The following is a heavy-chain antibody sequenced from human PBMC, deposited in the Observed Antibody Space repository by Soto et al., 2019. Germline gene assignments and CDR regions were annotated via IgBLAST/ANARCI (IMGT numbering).Heavy chain of an antibody. CDR1: AGSIRSGDYY. Sequence: QVQLQESGPGLVKPSQTLSLTCTVSAGSIRSGDYYWTWIRQPPGKGLEWIGYIDHSGSAYYNPSPKSRATISIDTSHNQFSLKMTSVTAADTAVYYCAGELGTFYFDHWGQGTLVTVSS. CDR3: AGELGTFYFDH. D-gene: IGHD7-27*01. V-gene: IGHV4-30-4*01. CDR2: IDHSGSA. J-gene: IGHJ4*02.